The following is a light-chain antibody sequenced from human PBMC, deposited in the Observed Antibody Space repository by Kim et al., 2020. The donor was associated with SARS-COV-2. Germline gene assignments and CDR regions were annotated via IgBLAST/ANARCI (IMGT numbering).Light chain of an antibody. CDR2: GKN. J-gene: IGLJ2*01. CDR1: SLRSYY. Sequence: LGQTVRITCQGDSLRSYYAIWYQQKPGQAPVLVIYGKNNRPSGIPDRCSGSSSGNTASLTITGAQAEDEADYYCNSRDSSGNHLMVFGGGTQLTVL. CDR3: NSRDSSGNHLMV. V-gene: IGLV3-19*01.